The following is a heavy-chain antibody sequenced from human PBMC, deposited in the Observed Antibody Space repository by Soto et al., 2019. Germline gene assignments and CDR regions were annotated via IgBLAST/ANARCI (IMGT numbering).Heavy chain of an antibody. V-gene: IGHV3-33*01. J-gene: IGHJ4*02. Sequence: PVGSLRLSCEASGFSFSTCGMHWVRQAPGKGLEWVAAIFHDGSEKYYAHSVKGRFAISRDNSKNTLYLQMNSLRAEDTAVYYCARNPADILTGYPDYWGQGTLVTVSS. CDR1: GFSFSTCG. CDR3: ARNPADILTGYPDY. D-gene: IGHD3-9*01. CDR2: IFHDGSEK.